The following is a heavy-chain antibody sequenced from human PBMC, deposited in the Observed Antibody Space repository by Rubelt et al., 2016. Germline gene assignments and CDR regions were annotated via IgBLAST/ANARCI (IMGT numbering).Heavy chain of an antibody. CDR2: INHSGST. CDR3: ARGFYYGMDV. CDR1: GGSISSSSYY. Sequence: QLQLQESGPGLVKPSETLSLTCTVSGGSISSSSYYWGWIRQPPGKGLEWIGEINHSGSTNYNPSLKSRVTISVDTSKNQFSLKLSSVTAADTAVYYCARGFYYGMDVWGQGTTVTVSS. V-gene: IGHV4-39*07. J-gene: IGHJ6*02.